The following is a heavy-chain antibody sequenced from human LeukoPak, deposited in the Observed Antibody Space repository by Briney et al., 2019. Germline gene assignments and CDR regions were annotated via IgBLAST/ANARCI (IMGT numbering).Heavy chain of an antibody. CDR1: GFTFSNYW. CDR2: IKQDGSEK. V-gene: IGHV3-7*01. CDR3: ARDNSGYDYWFDP. Sequence: GGSLRLSCAASGFTFSNYWMTWVRQAPGEGLEWVANIKQDGSEKYYVDSVKGRFTISRDNAKNTLYLQMNSLRAEDTAVYYCARDNSGYDYWFDPWGQGTLVTVSS. J-gene: IGHJ5*02. D-gene: IGHD5-12*01.